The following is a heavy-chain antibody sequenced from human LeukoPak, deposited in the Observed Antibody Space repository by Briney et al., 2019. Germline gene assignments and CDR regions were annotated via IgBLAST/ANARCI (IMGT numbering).Heavy chain of an antibody. CDR1: GGSFSGYY. D-gene: IGHD4-11*01. V-gene: IGHV4-34*01. Sequence: PSETLSLTCAVYGGSFSGYYWSWIRQPPGKGLEWIGEINHSGSTNYNPSLKSRVTISLDTSKNQFSLKLSPVTAADTAVYYCARATDYPWYFDYWGQGTLVTVSS. CDR2: INHSGST. J-gene: IGHJ4*02. CDR3: ARATDYPWYFDY.